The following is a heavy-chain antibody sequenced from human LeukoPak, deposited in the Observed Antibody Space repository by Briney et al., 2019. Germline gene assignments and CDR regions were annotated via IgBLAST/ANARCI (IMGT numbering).Heavy chain of an antibody. CDR1: GFSFSSYA. CDR3: AKNGRGYSSDYFDY. D-gene: IGHD5-18*01. J-gene: IGHJ4*02. V-gene: IGHV3-23*01. CDR2: ISGSGGST. Sequence: PGGSLRLSCAASGFSFSSYAMSWVRQAPGKGLEWVSAISGSGGSTYYADSVKGRSTISRDNSNNTLYLQMNTLRAGDTAVYSCAKNGRGYSSDYFDYWGQGTLVTVSS.